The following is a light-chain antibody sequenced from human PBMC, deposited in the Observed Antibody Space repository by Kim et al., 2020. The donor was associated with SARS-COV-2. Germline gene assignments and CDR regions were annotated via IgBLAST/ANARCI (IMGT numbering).Light chain of an antibody. CDR1: SLRSYY. V-gene: IGLV3-19*01. CDR3: NSRDTNNNVI. J-gene: IGLJ2*01. CDR2: SKN. Sequence: SSELTQDPAVSVALGQTVRITCQGDSLRSYYATWYQQKPGEAPIVVIYSKNNRPSGIPDRFSGSSSGNTASLTITATQAGDEADYYCNSRDTNNNVIFGGGTKLTVL.